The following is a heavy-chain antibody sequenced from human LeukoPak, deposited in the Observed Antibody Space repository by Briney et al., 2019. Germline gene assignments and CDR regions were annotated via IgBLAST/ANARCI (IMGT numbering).Heavy chain of an antibody. CDR3: ARGVLEQQLVRSGWFDP. Sequence: ASVKVSCKASGYTFTGYYMHWVRQAPGQGLEWMGWIDPNSGGTNYAQKFQGWVTMTRDTSISTAYMELSRLRSDDTAVYYCARGVLEQQLVRSGWFDPWGQGTLVTVSS. J-gene: IGHJ5*02. D-gene: IGHD6-13*01. V-gene: IGHV1-2*04. CDR1: GYTFTGYY. CDR2: IDPNSGGT.